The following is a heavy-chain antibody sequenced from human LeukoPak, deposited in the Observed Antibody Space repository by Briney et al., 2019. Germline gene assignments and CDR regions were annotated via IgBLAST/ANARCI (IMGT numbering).Heavy chain of an antibody. D-gene: IGHD3-10*01. Sequence: PGGSLRLSCAASGFTFSSYGMHWVRQAPGKGLEWVAVIWYDGSNKYYADSVKGRFTISRDNSKNTLYLQMNSLRAEDTAVYYCARGRYYGSGSYYNVLDLDYWGQGTLVTVSS. CDR1: GFTFSSYG. CDR2: IWYDGSNK. J-gene: IGHJ4*02. CDR3: ARGRYYGSGSYYNVLDLDY. V-gene: IGHV3-33*01.